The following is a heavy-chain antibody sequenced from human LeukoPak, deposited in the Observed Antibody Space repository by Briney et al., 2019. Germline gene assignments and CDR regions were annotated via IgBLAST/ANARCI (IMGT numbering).Heavy chain of an antibody. J-gene: IGHJ6*03. CDR1: GLTFDDYA. CDR2: ISWNSDSI. D-gene: IGHD3-16*01. V-gene: IGHV3-9*03. Sequence: PGGSLRLSCAASGLTFDDYAMHGVRHAPGKGVGWVSGISWNSDSIDYADSVKGRFTISRDNAKNSLYLQMNSLRAEDMALYYCAKGGGGRLIYYYYMDVWGKGTTVTVSS. CDR3: AKGGGGRLIYYYYMDV.